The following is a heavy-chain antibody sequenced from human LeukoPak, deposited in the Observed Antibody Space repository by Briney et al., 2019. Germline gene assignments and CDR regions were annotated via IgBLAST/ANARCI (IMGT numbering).Heavy chain of an antibody. V-gene: IGHV1-2*02. CDR2: INPTSGVT. D-gene: IGHD3/OR15-3a*01. CDR3: ARDSGGTGAVFPRLDYYFDL. Sequence: ASVKVSCKASGYTFTGYYIHWVRQAPGQGLEWMGWINPTSGVTNYAHHFEGRVTMTRDTSITTVFMELSSLRSDDTALYYCARDSGGTGAVFPRLDYYFDLWGRGTLVTVSS. CDR1: GYTFTGYY. J-gene: IGHJ2*01.